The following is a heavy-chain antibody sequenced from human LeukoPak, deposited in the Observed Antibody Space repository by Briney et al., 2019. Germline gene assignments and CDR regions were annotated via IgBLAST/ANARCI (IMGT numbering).Heavy chain of an antibody. CDR2: ISYDGSNK. Sequence: GRSLRLSCAASGFTFSSYGMHWVRQAPGKGLGWVAVISYDGSNKYYADSVKGRFTISRDNSKNTLYLQMNSLRAEDTAVYYCAKDRGYCSSTSCTESYYYYYGMDVWGKGTTVTVSS. D-gene: IGHD2-2*01. CDR1: GFTFSSYG. J-gene: IGHJ6*04. V-gene: IGHV3-30*18. CDR3: AKDRGYCSSTSCTESYYYYYGMDV.